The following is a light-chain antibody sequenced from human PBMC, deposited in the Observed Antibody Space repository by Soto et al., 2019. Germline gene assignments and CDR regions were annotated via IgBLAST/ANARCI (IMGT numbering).Light chain of an antibody. CDR1: QSVSNNY. CDR3: QQFGRSPPSWT. Sequence: ETVLTQSPGTLSLSPGEIATLSCRASQSVSNNYLAWYQQKPGQAPRLLIYGASPRATGIPDRFSGSGSGTDFTLTISRLEPEDFAVYYCQQFGRSPPSWTLGQGTKVELK. CDR2: GAS. J-gene: IGKJ1*01. V-gene: IGKV3-20*01.